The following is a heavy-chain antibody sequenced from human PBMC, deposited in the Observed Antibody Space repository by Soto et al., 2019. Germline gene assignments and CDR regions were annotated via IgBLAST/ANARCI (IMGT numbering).Heavy chain of an antibody. J-gene: IGHJ6*03. CDR1: GFTFSSYS. CDR2: ISSSSSYI. CDR3: ARDAPQVPAAIQYYYMDV. V-gene: IGHV3-21*01. Sequence: EVQLVESGGGLVKPGGSLRLSCAASGFTFSSYSMNWVRQAPGKGLEWVSSISSSSSYIYYADSVKGRFTISRDNAKNSLYLQMNSLRAEDTAVYYCARDAPQVPAAIQYYYMDVWGKGTTVTVSS. D-gene: IGHD2-2*01.